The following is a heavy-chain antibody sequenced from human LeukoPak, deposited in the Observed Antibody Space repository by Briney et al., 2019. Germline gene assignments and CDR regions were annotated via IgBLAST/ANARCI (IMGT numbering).Heavy chain of an antibody. CDR3: ARVTGYYFYIDL. CDR2: MNWNGDSR. Sequence: GGSLSLSCGASGFIFDDYGMAWVRQAPGKGLEWVAGMNWNGDSRGYADSVKGRFTISRDNAKNSLQLQMSSLRPEDTAFYYCARVTGYYFYIDLWGNGTTVTVSS. V-gene: IGHV3-20*04. J-gene: IGHJ6*03. CDR1: GFIFDDYG.